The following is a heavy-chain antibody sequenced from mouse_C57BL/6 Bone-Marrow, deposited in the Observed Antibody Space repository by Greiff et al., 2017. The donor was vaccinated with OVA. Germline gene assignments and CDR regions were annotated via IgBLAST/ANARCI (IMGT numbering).Heavy chain of an antibody. J-gene: IGHJ2*01. V-gene: IGHV1-55*01. Sequence: QVQLQQPGAELVKPGASVKMSCKASGYTFISYWITWVKQRPGQGLEWIGDIYPGSGSTNYNEKFKSKATLTVDISSSTAYMQLSSLTSEDSAVYYCARGSYYAYFDYWGQVTTLTVSS. CDR3: ARGSYYAYFDY. D-gene: IGHD1-1*01. CDR1: GYTFISYW. CDR2: IYPGSGST.